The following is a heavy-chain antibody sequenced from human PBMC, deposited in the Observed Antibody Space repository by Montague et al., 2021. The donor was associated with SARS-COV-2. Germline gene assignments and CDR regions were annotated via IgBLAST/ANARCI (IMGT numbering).Heavy chain of an antibody. CDR1: DGSISSYY. Sequence: SKTLSLTCTVSDGSISSYYWSWIRQPPGKGLEWIGYIYYSGSTNYNPSLKSRVTISVDTSKNQLSLKLSSVTAADTAVYYCARHALNEYSSAWAFGFDYWGQGTLVTVSS. D-gene: IGHD6-6*01. V-gene: IGHV4-59*08. J-gene: IGHJ4*02. CDR3: ARHALNEYSSAWAFGFDY. CDR2: IYYSGST.